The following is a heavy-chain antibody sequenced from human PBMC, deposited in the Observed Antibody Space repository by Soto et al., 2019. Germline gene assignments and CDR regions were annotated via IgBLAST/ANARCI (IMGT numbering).Heavy chain of an antibody. V-gene: IGHV3-30-3*01. CDR3: ARAYEGDYFDY. CDR2: ISYDGSVK. J-gene: IGHJ4*02. Sequence: QVQLVESGGGVVQPGRSLRLSCAASGFTFSSYAMHRVRQAPDKGLEWVAVISYDGSVKYYADSVKGRFTISRDNSKNTLYLQMNSLRAEDTAVYYCARAYEGDYFDYWGQGTLVTVSS. CDR1: GFTFSSYA. D-gene: IGHD3-16*01.